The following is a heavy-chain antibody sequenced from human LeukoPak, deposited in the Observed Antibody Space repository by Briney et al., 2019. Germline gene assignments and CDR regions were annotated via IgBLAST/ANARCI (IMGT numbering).Heavy chain of an antibody. CDR3: ARDRSHLRNNWFDP. CDR2: ISSSGSTI. V-gene: IGHV3-48*03. CDR1: GFTFSSYE. Sequence: GGSLRLSCAASGFTFSSYEMNWVRQAPGKGLEWVSYISSSGSTIYYADSVKGRFTISRDNAKNSLYLQMNSLRAEDTAVYYCARDRSHLRNNWFDPWGQGTLVTVSS. J-gene: IGHJ5*02.